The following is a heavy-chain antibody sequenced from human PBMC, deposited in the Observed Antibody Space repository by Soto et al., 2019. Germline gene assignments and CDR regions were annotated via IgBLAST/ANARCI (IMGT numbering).Heavy chain of an antibody. Sequence: ASVKVSCKASGYTFTSYYMHWVRQAPGQGLEWMGIINPSGGSTSYAQKFQGRVTMTRDTSTSTVYMELSSLRSEDTAVYYCARAAGYYDSSGYYGDKDWFEAWGQGTLVTVSS. J-gene: IGHJ5*02. D-gene: IGHD3-22*01. CDR3: ARAAGYYDSSGYYGDKDWFEA. V-gene: IGHV1-46*01. CDR2: INPSGGST. CDR1: GYTFTSYY.